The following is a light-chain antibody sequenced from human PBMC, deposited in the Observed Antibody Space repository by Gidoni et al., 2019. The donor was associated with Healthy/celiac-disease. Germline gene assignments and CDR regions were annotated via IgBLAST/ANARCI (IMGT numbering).Light chain of an antibody. CDR3: QQDYSTPQT. V-gene: IGKV4-1*01. CDR2: WAS. J-gene: IGKJ2*01. CDR1: QSVLYSSNKKNY. Sequence: DIVMTQSPDSLAVSLGEGATINCKSCQSVLYSSNKKNYLDWYQQKPGQPPKLLIYWASTRESGVPDRFSGSGSGTDFTLTISSLQAEDVAVYYCQQDYSTPQTFGQGTKLEIK.